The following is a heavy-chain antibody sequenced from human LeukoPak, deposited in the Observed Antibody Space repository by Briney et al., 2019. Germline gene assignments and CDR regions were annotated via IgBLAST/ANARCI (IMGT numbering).Heavy chain of an antibody. V-gene: IGHV1-69*04. D-gene: IGHD2-2*01. Sequence: SVKVSCKASGGTFSSYAISWVRQAPGQGLEWMGRIIPILGIANYAQKFQGRVTITADKSTSTAYMELSSLRSEDTAVYYCARLCSSTSCYAGPFDYWGQGTLVTVSS. CDR2: IIPILGIA. CDR3: ARLCSSTSCYAGPFDY. J-gene: IGHJ4*02. CDR1: GGTFSSYA.